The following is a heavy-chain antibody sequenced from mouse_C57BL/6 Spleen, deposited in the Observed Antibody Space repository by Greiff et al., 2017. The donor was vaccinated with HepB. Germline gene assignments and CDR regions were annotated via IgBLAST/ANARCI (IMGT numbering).Heavy chain of an antibody. D-gene: IGHD2-1*01. CDR3: ARGRGNLFAY. CDR2: ISSGSSTI. CDR1: GFTFSDYG. J-gene: IGHJ3*01. Sequence: EVNLVESGGGLVKPGGSLKLSCAASGFTFSDYGMHWVRQAPEKGLEWVAYISSGSSTIYYADTVKGRFTISRDNAKNTLFLQMTSLRSEDTAMYYCARGRGNLFAYWGQGTLVTVSA. V-gene: IGHV5-17*01.